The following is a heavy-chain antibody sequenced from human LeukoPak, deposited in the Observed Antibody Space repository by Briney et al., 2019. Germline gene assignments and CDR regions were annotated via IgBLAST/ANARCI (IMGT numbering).Heavy chain of an antibody. Sequence: GRSLRLSCTASGFTFSSYAMSWVRQAPGKGLEWVSAIIGSGDRTYYVDSVKGRFTISRDNSKNTLYLQMNSLRAEDTAVYYCAKHSLITTGRLDYWGQGTLVTVSS. D-gene: IGHD1-1*01. CDR2: IIGSGDRT. J-gene: IGHJ4*02. CDR3: AKHSLITTGRLDY. V-gene: IGHV3-23*01. CDR1: GFTFSSYA.